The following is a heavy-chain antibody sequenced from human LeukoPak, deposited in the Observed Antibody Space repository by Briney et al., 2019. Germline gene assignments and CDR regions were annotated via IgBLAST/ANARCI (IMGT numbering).Heavy chain of an antibody. Sequence: PGGSLRLSCAASGFIFSDYYMSWIRQAPGKGLEWVSYISSSGSTMYYTDSVKGRFTISRDNAKDSLYLQMNSLRAEDTAVYYCARDGVPTVTTFWIYYYYYYMDVWGKGTTVTVSS. V-gene: IGHV3-11*01. D-gene: IGHD4-17*01. CDR3: ARDGVPTVTTFWIYYYYYYMDV. CDR2: ISSSGSTM. J-gene: IGHJ6*03. CDR1: GFIFSDYY.